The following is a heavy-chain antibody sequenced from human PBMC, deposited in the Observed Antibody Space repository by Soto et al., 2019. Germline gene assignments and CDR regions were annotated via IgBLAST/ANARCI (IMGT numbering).Heavy chain of an antibody. CDR1: GGSVSSGSYY. J-gene: IGHJ4*02. CDR3: ASIDCSCGSCYYFDY. Sequence: QVQLQESGPGLVKPSETLSLTCTVSGGSVSSGSYYWSWIRQPPGKGLEWIGYIYYSGSTNYNPSLKSRVAISVDTSKNQVSLKLSSVTAADTAVYYCASIDCSCGSCYYFDYWGQGTLVTVSS. D-gene: IGHD2-15*01. CDR2: IYYSGST. V-gene: IGHV4-61*01.